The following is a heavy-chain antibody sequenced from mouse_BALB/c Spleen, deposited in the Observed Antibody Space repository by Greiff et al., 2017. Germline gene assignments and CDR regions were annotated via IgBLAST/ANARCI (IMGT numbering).Heavy chain of an antibody. CDR1: GFTFSSYG. V-gene: IGHV5-6-3*01. J-gene: IGHJ1*01. Sequence: EVKLVESGGGLVQPGGSLKLSCAASGFTFSSYGMSWVRQTPDKRLELVATINSNGGSTYYPDSVKGRFTFSRDNAKNTLYLQMSSLKSEDTAMYYCARELGRRPYWYFDVWGAGTTVTVSS. CDR2: INSNGGST. CDR3: ARELGRRPYWYFDV. D-gene: IGHD4-1*01.